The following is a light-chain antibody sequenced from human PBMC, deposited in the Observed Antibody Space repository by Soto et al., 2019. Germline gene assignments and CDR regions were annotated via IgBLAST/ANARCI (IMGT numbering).Light chain of an antibody. CDR1: QSVSNY. V-gene: IGKV3-11*01. CDR3: QQRSNWPPIT. Sequence: EIVLTQSPATLSLSPGERATLSCMASQSVSNYLAWYQQKPGQAPRLLIYDASNRATGIPVRFSGSGSGTDFTLTISSLEPEDFAVYYCQQRSNWPPITFGHGTRLEIK. J-gene: IGKJ5*01. CDR2: DAS.